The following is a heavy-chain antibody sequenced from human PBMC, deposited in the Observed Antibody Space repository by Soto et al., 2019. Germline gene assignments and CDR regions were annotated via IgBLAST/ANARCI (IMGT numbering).Heavy chain of an antibody. Sequence: GGAVKVSCKASGGTFSSYAISWVRQAPGQGLEWMGGIIPIFGTANYAQKFQGRVTITADESTSTAYMELSSLRSEDTAVYYCAREAVCSSTSCQIGYWGQGTLVTVSS. J-gene: IGHJ4*02. V-gene: IGHV1-69*13. D-gene: IGHD2-2*01. CDR3: AREAVCSSTSCQIGY. CDR1: GGTFSSYA. CDR2: IIPIFGTA.